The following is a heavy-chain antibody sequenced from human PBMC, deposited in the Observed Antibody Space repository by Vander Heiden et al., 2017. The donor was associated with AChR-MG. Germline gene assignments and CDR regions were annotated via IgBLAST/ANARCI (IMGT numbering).Heavy chain of an antibody. CDR1: GFTFSSYS. Sequence: EVQLVESGGGLVQPGGSLRLSCAASGFTFSSYSMNGVRQAPGKGLEWVSYISSSSSTIYYADSVKGRFTISRDNAKNSLYLQMNSLRDEDTAVYYCARDGGYSYGYDSYYYYYMDVWGKGTTVTVSS. CDR3: ARDGGYSYGYDSYYYYYMDV. CDR2: ISSSSSTI. D-gene: IGHD5-18*01. V-gene: IGHV3-48*02. J-gene: IGHJ6*03.